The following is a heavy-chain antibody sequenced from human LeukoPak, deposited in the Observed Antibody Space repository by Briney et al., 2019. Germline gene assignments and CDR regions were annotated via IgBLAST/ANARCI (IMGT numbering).Heavy chain of an antibody. V-gene: IGHV1-8*01. CDR1: GYTFTSYD. Sequence: GASVKVSCKASGYTFTSYDINWVRQATGQGLEWVGWMNPNSGNTGYAQKFQGRVTMTRNTSISTAYMELSSLRSEDTAVYYCARGGPKLKLYDFWSGYQTQSSFMDVWGQGTTVTVSS. CDR2: MNPNSGNT. CDR3: ARGGPKLKLYDFWSGYQTQSSFMDV. J-gene: IGHJ6*02. D-gene: IGHD3-3*01.